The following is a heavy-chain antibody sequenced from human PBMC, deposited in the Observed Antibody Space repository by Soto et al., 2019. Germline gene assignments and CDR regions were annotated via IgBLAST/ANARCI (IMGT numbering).Heavy chain of an antibody. CDR2: INSDGSST. J-gene: IGHJ4*02. CDR1: GFTFSSYW. V-gene: IGHV3-74*01. D-gene: IGHD7-27*01. CDR3: ATCPGPPYYFDY. Sequence: GGSLRLSCAASGFTFSSYWMHWVRQAPGKGLVWVSRINSDGSSTSYADSVKSRLTITKDTSKNQVVLTMTNMDPVDTATYYCATCPGPPYYFDYWGQGTLVTVSS.